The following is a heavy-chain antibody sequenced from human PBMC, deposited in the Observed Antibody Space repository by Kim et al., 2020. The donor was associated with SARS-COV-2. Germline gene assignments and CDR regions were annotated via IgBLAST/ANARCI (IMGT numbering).Heavy chain of an antibody. D-gene: IGHD6-6*01. CDR1: GFIFSKYG. V-gene: IGHV3-33*01. J-gene: IGHJ4*02. Sequence: GGSLRLSCAASGFIFSKYGMHWVRQAPGQGLEWLSVIWYDGNDKYYADSVKGRLTVSRDNSKNTLYMELNSLRAEDTAVNYCARVMRDSSSSTPDYWGQGTLVTVSS. CDR2: IWYDGNDK. CDR3: ARVMRDSSSSTPDY.